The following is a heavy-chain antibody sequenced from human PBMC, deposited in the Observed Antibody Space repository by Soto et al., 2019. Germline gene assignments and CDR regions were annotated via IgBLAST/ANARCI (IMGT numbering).Heavy chain of an antibody. Sequence: EVPLLESGGGLVQPGGSLRLSCAASGFTFSSYAMSWVRQAPGKGLEWVSAISGSGGSTYYADSVKGRFTISRDNSKNTLYLQMNSLRAEDTAVYYCAKVHCSSTSCYEMDVWGQGTTVTVSS. CDR2: ISGSGGST. J-gene: IGHJ6*02. CDR3: AKVHCSSTSCYEMDV. D-gene: IGHD2-2*01. CDR1: GFTFSSYA. V-gene: IGHV3-23*01.